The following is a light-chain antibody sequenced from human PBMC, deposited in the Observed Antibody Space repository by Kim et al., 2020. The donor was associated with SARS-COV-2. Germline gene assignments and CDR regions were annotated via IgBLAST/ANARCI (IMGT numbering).Light chain of an antibody. CDR1: KD. V-gene: IGLV3-1*01. CDR2: QRV. CDR3: QAWDSNTRI. Sequence: KDVSWYQQSPGQSPVLVIYQRVKRPSGIPERFSASNSGNTATLTISGTQPTDEADYYCQAWDSNTRIFGSGTKVTVL. J-gene: IGLJ1*01.